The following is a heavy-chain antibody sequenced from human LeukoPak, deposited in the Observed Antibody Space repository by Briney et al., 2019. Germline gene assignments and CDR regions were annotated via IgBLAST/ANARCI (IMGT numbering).Heavy chain of an antibody. Sequence: PSETLSLTCTVSGGSIRSSSYWWGWIRQPPGKGLEWIGSMYYSGSAYYNPSLKSRVTISVDTSENQFSLKLSSVTAADTAVYYCARGCYDFWSGYYHYYYYMDVWGKGTTVTVSS. J-gene: IGHJ6*03. V-gene: IGHV4-39*07. D-gene: IGHD3-3*01. CDR3: ARGCYDFWSGYYHYYYYMDV. CDR2: MYYSGSA. CDR1: GGSIRSSSYW.